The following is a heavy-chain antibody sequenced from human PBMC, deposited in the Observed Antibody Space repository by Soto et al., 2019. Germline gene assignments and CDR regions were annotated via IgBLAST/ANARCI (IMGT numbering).Heavy chain of an antibody. Sequence: GESLKISCKVSGYSFTSYWISWVRQMPGKGLECMGIIYPGDSDTRYSPSFEGQVTISADKSINTAYLQWSSLKASDSAMYYCARPFDTSGWYDHWGQGTLVTSPQ. V-gene: IGHV5-51*01. D-gene: IGHD6-19*01. J-gene: IGHJ5*02. CDR2: IYPGDSDT. CDR3: ARPFDTSGWYDH. CDR1: GYSFTSYW.